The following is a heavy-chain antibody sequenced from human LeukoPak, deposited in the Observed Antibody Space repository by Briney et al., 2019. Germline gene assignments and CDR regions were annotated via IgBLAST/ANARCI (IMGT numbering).Heavy chain of an antibody. CDR3: AREGHDFWSGFTYYYYYYMDV. Sequence: ASVKVSCKASGYTFTGYYMHWVRQAPGQGLEWMGWINPNSGGTNYAKKLQGRVTMTRDTSISTAYMELSRLRYDDTAVYYCAREGHDFWSGFTYYYYYYMDVWGKGTTVTVSS. V-gene: IGHV1-2*02. CDR1: GYTFTGYY. CDR2: INPNSGGT. D-gene: IGHD3-3*01. J-gene: IGHJ6*03.